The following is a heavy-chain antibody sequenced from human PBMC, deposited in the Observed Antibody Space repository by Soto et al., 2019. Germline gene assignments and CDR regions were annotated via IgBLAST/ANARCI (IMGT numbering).Heavy chain of an antibody. CDR3: AVYGYGVSAAAY. CDR1: GLTVRNEL. D-gene: IGHD4-17*01. J-gene: IGHJ4*02. Sequence: GGSLRVSSAGSGLTVRNELLSWVRQAPGKGLEWVANINQDGSEIYYVDSVRGRFTISRDNVENSLYLQLNSLRPEDTAVYYCAVYGYGVSAAAYWGQGTLVTVSS. V-gene: IGHV3-7*03. CDR2: INQDGSEI.